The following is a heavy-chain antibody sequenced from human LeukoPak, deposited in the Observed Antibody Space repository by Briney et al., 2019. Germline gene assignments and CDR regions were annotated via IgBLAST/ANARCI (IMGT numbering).Heavy chain of an antibody. D-gene: IGHD2-2*01. Sequence: GGSLRLSCAASGFTITTYAVNWVRQAPGKGLEWVSAIGAGGSYSYYADSVKGRFTISRDNSKTTLYLQMNSLRVEDTAVYYCARGLSTVNDAFDIWGQGTMVTVSS. J-gene: IGHJ3*02. CDR2: IGAGGSYS. CDR1: GFTITTYA. V-gene: IGHV3-23*01. CDR3: ARGLSTVNDAFDI.